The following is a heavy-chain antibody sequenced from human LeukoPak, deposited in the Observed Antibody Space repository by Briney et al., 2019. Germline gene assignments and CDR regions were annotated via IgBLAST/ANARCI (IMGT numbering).Heavy chain of an antibody. V-gene: IGHV3-23*01. J-gene: IGHJ4*02. CDR3: AKVISSSCGIGGY. CDR2: ICASGGST. CDR1: GFTLSSYA. D-gene: IGHD6-13*01. Sequence: GGSLRLSCAASGFTLSSYAISWVRQAPGKGLAWVSAICASGGSTYYADSVKGRFTISRDTSKNTLYLQMNRLRGEDTAVYYCAKVISSSCGIGGYWGQGTLVTVSS.